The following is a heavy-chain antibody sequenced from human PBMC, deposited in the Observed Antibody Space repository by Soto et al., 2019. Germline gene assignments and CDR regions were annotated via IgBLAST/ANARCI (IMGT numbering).Heavy chain of an antibody. CDR3: ARRYYYDSSGYYLGD. D-gene: IGHD3-22*01. J-gene: IGHJ4*02. CDR1: GSSITSSNW. Sequence: QVQLRESGPRLVKPSGTLSLTCAVSGSSITSSNWWTWVRQPPGKGLEWIGESYDSGSSNYNPSPKSRVTISVDKSKNQFFLKLTSVTAADTAVYYCARRYYYDSSGYYLGDWGQGTLVTVSS. CDR2: SYDSGSS. V-gene: IGHV4-4*02.